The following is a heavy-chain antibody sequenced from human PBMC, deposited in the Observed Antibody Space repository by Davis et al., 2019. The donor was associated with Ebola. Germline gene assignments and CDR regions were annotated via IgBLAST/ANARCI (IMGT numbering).Heavy chain of an antibody. CDR1: GFTFRSYV. CDR3: ARMTTFDY. J-gene: IGHJ4*02. Sequence: GESLKISCAASGFTFRSYVMSWVRQAPGKGLEWVSVISGSGGSTYYADSVKGRFTISRDNSKNTLYLQMNSLRAEDTAVYYCARMTTFDYWGQGTLVTVSS. CDR2: ISGSGGST. V-gene: IGHV3-23*01. D-gene: IGHD4-11*01.